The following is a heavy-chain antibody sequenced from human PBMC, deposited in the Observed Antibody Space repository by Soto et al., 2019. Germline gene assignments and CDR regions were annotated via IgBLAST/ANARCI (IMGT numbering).Heavy chain of an antibody. CDR1: GFTVSSNY. Sequence: PGGSLRLSCAASGFTVSSNYMSWVRQAPGKGLEWVSVIYSGGSTYYADSVKGRFTISRDNSKNTLYLQMNSLRAEDTAVYYCARIAARTRQTSIDYWGQGTLVTVSS. V-gene: IGHV3-53*01. CDR2: IYSGGST. D-gene: IGHD6-6*01. CDR3: ARIAARTRQTSIDY. J-gene: IGHJ4*02.